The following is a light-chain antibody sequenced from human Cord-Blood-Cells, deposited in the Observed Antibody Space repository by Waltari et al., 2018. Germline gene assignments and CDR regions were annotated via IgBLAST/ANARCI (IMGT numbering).Light chain of an antibody. CDR3: SSYTSSSTWV. CDR1: SSDVGGYNY. V-gene: IGLV2-14*01. Sequence: QSALTQPASVSGSPGQSITISCTGTSSDVGGYNYVSWYQQHPGKAPKLMFYAVSKRPSGFSNRFSGSKSGNTASLTISGLQAEDEADYYCSSYTSSSTWVFGGGTKLTVL. CDR2: AVS. J-gene: IGLJ3*02.